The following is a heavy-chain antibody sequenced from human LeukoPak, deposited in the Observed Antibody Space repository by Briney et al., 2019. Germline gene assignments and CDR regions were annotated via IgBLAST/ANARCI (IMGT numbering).Heavy chain of an antibody. CDR1: GGSISSGGYS. V-gene: IGHV4-30-2*01. J-gene: IGHJ4*02. Sequence: SETLSLTCAVSGGSISSGGYSWSWIRQPPGKGLEWIGYIYHSGSTYYNPSLKSRVTISVDRSKTQFSLKLSSVTAADTAVYYCARGKAPYYFDYWGQGTLVTVSS. CDR2: IYHSGST. CDR3: ARGKAPYYFDY.